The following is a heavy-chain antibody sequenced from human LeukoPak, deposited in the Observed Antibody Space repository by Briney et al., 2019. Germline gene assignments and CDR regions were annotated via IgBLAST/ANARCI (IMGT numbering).Heavy chain of an antibody. Sequence: GGSLRLSCAASGFTFGSYGLNWVRQAPGKGLEWISYISSGTSPIYYADSVKGRFTISRDNAKNSLYLQMNSLRAEDTAIYYCGRDGVTSSVDYWGQGTLVTVSS. CDR2: ISSGTSPI. V-gene: IGHV3-48*04. D-gene: IGHD2-21*02. J-gene: IGHJ4*02. CDR1: GFTFGSYG. CDR3: GRDGVTSSVDY.